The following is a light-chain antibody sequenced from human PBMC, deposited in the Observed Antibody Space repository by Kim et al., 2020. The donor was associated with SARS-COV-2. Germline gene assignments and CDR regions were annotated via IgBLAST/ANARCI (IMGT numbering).Light chain of an antibody. V-gene: IGLV2-14*03. CDR1: SSDVRGYKY. CDR2: DVS. J-gene: IGLJ2*01. Sequence: GQSITIACTGTSSDVRGYKYVSWYQQHPGKAPKLMIYDVSNRPSGVSNRFSGSKSGNTASLTISGLQAEDEADYYCSSYTSSSTLVFGGGTQLTVL. CDR3: SSYTSSSTLV.